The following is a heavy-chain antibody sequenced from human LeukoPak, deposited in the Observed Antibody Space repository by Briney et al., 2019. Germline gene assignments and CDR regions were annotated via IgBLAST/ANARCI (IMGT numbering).Heavy chain of an antibody. CDR1: GFPFSSYA. V-gene: IGHV3-23*01. Sequence: GGSLRLSCEASGFPFSSYAMNWVRQAPGKGLEWVSTISGSGGSTYYADSVKGRFTISRDKSKNTVYLQMNSLRAEDTAVYYCAKERGYGYNHIDYWGQGTLVAVSS. D-gene: IGHD5-24*01. CDR3: AKERGYGYNHIDY. CDR2: ISGSGGST. J-gene: IGHJ4*02.